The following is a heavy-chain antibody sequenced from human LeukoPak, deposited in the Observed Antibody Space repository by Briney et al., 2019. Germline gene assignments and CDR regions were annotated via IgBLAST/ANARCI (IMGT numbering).Heavy chain of an antibody. Sequence: PGGSLTLSCAASGFTFSDTLMTWVRQAPGKGLEWVATIKPDGSEKDYVDSVRGRFTISRVNAENSLYLQMNSLRAEDTAVYHCTKGVYSSSWYWIYWGQGTLVTVSS. D-gene: IGHD6-13*01. CDR1: GFTFSDTL. CDR3: TKGVYSSSWYWIY. CDR2: IKPDGSEK. V-gene: IGHV3-7*03. J-gene: IGHJ4*02.